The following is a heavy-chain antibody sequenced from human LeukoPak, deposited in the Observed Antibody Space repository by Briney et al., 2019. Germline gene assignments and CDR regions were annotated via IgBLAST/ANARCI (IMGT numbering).Heavy chain of an antibody. J-gene: IGHJ3*02. Sequence: GGSLRLSCAASGFTFSSYSMNWVRQAPGKGLEWVSSISTSSIYIYQADSVKGRFTVSRDNARNSLFLQMNSLRAEDTAVYYCARCRGGGTYLFDAFDIWGQGTMVTVSS. CDR1: GFTFSSYS. CDR3: ARCRGGGTYLFDAFDI. CDR2: ISTSSIYI. D-gene: IGHD1-26*01. V-gene: IGHV3-21*01.